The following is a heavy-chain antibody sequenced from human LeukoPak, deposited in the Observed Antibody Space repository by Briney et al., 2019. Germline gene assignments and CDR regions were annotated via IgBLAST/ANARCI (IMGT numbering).Heavy chain of an antibody. V-gene: IGHV6-1*01. CDR1: GDSVSSKNGA. Sequence: SQTLSLTCAISGDSVSSKNGAWNWIRQSPSGGLEWLGRTYYRSKWYDEYADSVKGRITISPDTSKNQFSLHVYSVTPEDTAVYYYARDLGTSGWYTFDFWGQGTLVTVSS. CDR3: ARDLGTSGWYTFDF. J-gene: IGHJ5*01. D-gene: IGHD6-19*01. CDR2: TYYRSKWYD.